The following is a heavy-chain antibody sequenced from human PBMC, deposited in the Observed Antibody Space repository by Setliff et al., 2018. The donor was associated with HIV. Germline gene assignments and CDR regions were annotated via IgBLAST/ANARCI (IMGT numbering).Heavy chain of an antibody. CDR3: ARVKYSYAQGFYYGMDV. J-gene: IGHJ6*02. D-gene: IGHD5-18*01. V-gene: IGHV4-59*11. CDR1: GGSISSHY. Sequence: SETLSLTCTVSGGSISSHYWSWIRQPPGKGLEWIGSIYSSGSANYNPSLKSRVTMSVDTSKNQFSLKLRSVTAADTAVFYCARVKYSYAQGFYYGMDVWGQGATVTVSS. CDR2: IYSSGSA.